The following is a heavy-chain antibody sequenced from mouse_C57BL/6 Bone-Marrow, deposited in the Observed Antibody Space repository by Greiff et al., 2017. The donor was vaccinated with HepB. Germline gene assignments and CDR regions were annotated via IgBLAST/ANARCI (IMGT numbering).Heavy chain of an antibody. CDR3: AITGTGFAC. Sequence: QVQLQQSGAELAKPGASVKLSCTASGYTFTSYWMHWVKQRPGQGLEWIGYINPSSGYTKYNQKFKDQATLTADKSSSTAYMQLSSLTYEDSAGYYYAITGTGFACWGQGTLVTVSA. J-gene: IGHJ3*01. D-gene: IGHD4-1*01. V-gene: IGHV1-7*01. CDR2: INPSSGYT. CDR1: GYTFTSYW.